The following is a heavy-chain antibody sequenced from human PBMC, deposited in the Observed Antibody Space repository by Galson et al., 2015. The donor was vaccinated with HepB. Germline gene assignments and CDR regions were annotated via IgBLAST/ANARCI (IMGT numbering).Heavy chain of an antibody. J-gene: IGHJ4*02. CDR2: IYWDDDK. D-gene: IGHD2-2*01. V-gene: IGHV2-5*02. Sequence: WIRQPPGEALEWLAVIYWDDDKRYNPNLKTRLAITKDTSKNQVVLTMTNMDPVDTATYFCAHRLDYAGGWDTGYLDHWGRGILVTVSS. CDR3: AHRLDYAGGWDTGYLDH.